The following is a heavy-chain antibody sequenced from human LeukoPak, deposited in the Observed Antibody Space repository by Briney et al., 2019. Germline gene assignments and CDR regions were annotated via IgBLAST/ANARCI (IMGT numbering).Heavy chain of an antibody. J-gene: IGHJ3*02. Sequence: ASVKVSCKAYGYTFTRFGVAWVRQAPGQGLEWLGWISGYNGQANYAQKVQGRVTVTTDTSTSAAYMDMRSLRPDDTAMYFCARVPLSSLLRRGPYAFDMWGQGTMVTVSS. CDR1: GYTFTRFG. V-gene: IGHV1-18*01. CDR2: ISGYNGQA. D-gene: IGHD3-3*02. CDR3: ARVPLSSLLRRGPYAFDM.